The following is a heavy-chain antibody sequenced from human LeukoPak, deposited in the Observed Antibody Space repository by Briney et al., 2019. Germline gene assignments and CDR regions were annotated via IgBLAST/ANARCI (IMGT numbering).Heavy chain of an antibody. D-gene: IGHD3-16*02. CDR1: GFTFGSPW. Sequence: GGSLRLSCAASGFTFGSPWMHWVRQAPGKGLVWVSRINSDGSATAYADSVKGRFAISRDNAENTLYLQMNSLRAEDTAVYYCARGTAGYHSSYFDYWGQGTLVTVSS. CDR3: ARGTAGYHSSYFDY. V-gene: IGHV3-74*01. CDR2: INSDGSAT. J-gene: IGHJ4*02.